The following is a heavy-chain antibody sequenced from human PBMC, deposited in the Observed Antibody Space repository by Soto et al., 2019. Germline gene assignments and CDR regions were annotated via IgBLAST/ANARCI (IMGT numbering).Heavy chain of an antibody. J-gene: IGHJ6*02. D-gene: IGHD3-10*01. Sequence: TLSLTCTVSGGSISSGGYYWSWIRQHPGKGLEWIGYIYYSGSTYYNPSLKSRVTISVDTSKNQFSLKLSSVTAADTAVYYCARAITMVRGAKEIYYYYGMDVWGQGTTVTVSS. CDR2: IYYSGST. CDR3: ARAITMVRGAKEIYYYYGMDV. V-gene: IGHV4-31*03. CDR1: GGSISSGGYY.